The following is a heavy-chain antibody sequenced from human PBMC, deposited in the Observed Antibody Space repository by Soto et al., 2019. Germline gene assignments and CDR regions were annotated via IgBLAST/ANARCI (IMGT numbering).Heavy chain of an antibody. V-gene: IGHV3-30*03. Sequence: LRRSCAASGFGFRSFGMHWVRQAPCKGLEWVALISFDGSNSYYAGSVKGRFTTSRDNSKNTLYLQMNSLRAEDTAVYYCGVNNYDPMDGAFDIWGQGTTVTVSS. J-gene: IGHJ3*02. CDR1: GFGFRSFG. CDR3: GVNNYDPMDGAFDI. D-gene: IGHD3-16*01. CDR2: ISFDGSNS.